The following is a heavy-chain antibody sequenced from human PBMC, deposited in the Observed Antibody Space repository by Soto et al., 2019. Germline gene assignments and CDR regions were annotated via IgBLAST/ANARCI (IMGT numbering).Heavy chain of an antibody. CDR3: ARGNSTVPHDS. Sequence: QVQLVQSGAEVKKPGASVKVSCKASGYTFTNYGVSWVRQAPGQGLEWMGWINGYNGNTNYAQRLQGRVTMTTDTSQNTAYMEMRSLRSDDPAVYYWARGNSTVPHDSWGQGTLVTVSS. V-gene: IGHV1-18*01. D-gene: IGHD1-1*01. CDR2: INGYNGNT. CDR1: GYTFTNYG. J-gene: IGHJ4*02.